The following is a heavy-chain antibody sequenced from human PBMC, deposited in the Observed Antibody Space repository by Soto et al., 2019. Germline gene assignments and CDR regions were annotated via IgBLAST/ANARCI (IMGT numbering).Heavy chain of an antibody. CDR2: IKHVGSQK. D-gene: IGHD3-3*01. V-gene: IGHV3-7*01. CDR1: EFTFSRYW. Sequence: EVQLVESGGSLVQPGGSLRLSCAASEFTFSRYWMSWVRQVPGKGLEWVATIKHVGSQKYYGDAVKGRFAISRDNAKKLLFLEMNSLRSEDTAVYYCARDPTLFGEAAEDVNWYFDLWGRGTLVTVSS. CDR3: ARDPTLFGEAAEDVNWYFDL. J-gene: IGHJ2*01.